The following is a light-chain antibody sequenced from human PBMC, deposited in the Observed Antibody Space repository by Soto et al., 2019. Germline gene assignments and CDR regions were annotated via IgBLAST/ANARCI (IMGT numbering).Light chain of an antibody. CDR3: QAWDSSTPSV. Sequence: SYELTQPPSVSVSPGQTASITCSGDKLGDKYACWYQQKPGQSPVLVIDQDSKRPSGIPERFSGSNSGNTATLTVGGAQAMDGAGYYCQAWDSSTPSVFGGGTKVTVL. CDR1: KLGDKY. CDR2: QDS. V-gene: IGLV3-1*01. J-gene: IGLJ2*01.